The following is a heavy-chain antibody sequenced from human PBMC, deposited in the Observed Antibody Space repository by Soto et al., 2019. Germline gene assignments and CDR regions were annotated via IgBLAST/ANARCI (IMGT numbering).Heavy chain of an antibody. CDR1: GFNVNSYT. CDR3: AKDTQWLALSVFDY. V-gene: IGHV3-30-3*01. J-gene: IGHJ4*02. CDR2: TSPDGVNE. D-gene: IGHD6-19*01. Sequence: VQLVESGGGVVQPGGSLRLSCAASGFNVNSYTMYWVRQAPGKGLEWVASTSPDGVNEYYADSAKGRFTIFRDISKNTLFVEMNSLRAEDTAVYYCAKDTQWLALSVFDYWGQGTLVTVSS.